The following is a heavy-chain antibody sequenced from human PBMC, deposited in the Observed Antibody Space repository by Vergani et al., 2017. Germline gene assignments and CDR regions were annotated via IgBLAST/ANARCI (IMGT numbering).Heavy chain of an antibody. CDR3: ARGYYDFFYYMDV. J-gene: IGHJ6*03. CDR2: LKPSGGFT. CDR1: GYSFTSYY. V-gene: IGHV1-46*03. D-gene: IGHD3-3*01. Sequence: QVQLVQSGAEVKRPGASAKVSCKASGYSFTSYYMHWVRQAPGQGLEWMGILKPSGGFTRNAQKFQGRVSMTSDTSTSTVYMELSGLRLEDTAVYYCARGYYDFFYYMDVWGKXP.